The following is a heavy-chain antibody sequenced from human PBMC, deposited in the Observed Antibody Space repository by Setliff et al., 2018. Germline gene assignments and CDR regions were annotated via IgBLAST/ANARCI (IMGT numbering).Heavy chain of an antibody. Sequence: GASVKVSCKASGYTFSSYAVNWVRQAPGQGLEWVGWINTNTGNPTYAQGFTGRFVFSLDTSVSTAYLQISSLKPEDTAVYYCARDLGYCSRTSCHGDWFDPWGQGTLVTVS. D-gene: IGHD2-2*01. CDR1: GYTFSSYA. V-gene: IGHV7-4-1*02. J-gene: IGHJ5*02. CDR2: INTNTGNP. CDR3: ARDLGYCSRTSCHGDWFDP.